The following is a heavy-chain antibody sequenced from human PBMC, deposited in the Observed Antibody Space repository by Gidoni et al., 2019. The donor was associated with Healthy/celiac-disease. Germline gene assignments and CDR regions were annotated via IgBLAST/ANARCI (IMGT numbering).Heavy chain of an antibody. V-gene: IGHV3-13*01. CDR2: IGTAGDT. Sequence: EVQLVESGGGLVQPGGSLRLSCAASGFTFSSYDMHWVRQATGKGLECVSAIGTAGDTYYPGSVKGRFTISRENAKNSLYLQMNSLRAGDTAVYYCARADTAYYYYYMDVWGKGTTVTVSS. CDR3: ARADTAYYYYYMDV. CDR1: GFTFSSYD. D-gene: IGHD5-18*01. J-gene: IGHJ6*03.